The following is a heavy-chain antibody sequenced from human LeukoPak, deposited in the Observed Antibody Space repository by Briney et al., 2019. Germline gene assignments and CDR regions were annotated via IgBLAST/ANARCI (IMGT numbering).Heavy chain of an antibody. CDR1: GGSISSYY. CDR2: IYYSGST. J-gene: IGHJ3*02. D-gene: IGHD3-16*02. Sequence: PSETLSLTCTVSGGSISSYYWSWIRQPPGKGLEWIGYIYYSGSTNYNPSLKSRVTISVDTSKNQFSLKLSSVTAADTAVYYCARARGELSDAFDIWGQGTMVTVSS. V-gene: IGHV4-59*01. CDR3: ARARGELSDAFDI.